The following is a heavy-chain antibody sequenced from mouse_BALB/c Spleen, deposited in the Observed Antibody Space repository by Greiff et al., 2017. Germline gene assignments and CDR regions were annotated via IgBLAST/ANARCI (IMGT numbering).Heavy chain of an antibody. J-gene: IGHJ2*01. V-gene: IGHV5-6-5*01. CDR1: GFTFSSYA. CDR3: ARGHYYGYFDY. CDR2: ISSGGST. Sequence: DVHLVESGGGLVKPGGSLKLSCAASGFTFSSYAMSWVRQTPEKRLEWVASISSGGSTYYPDSVKGRFTISRDNARNILYLQMSSLRSEDTAMYYCARGHYYGYFDYWGQGTTLTVSS. D-gene: IGHD1-2*01.